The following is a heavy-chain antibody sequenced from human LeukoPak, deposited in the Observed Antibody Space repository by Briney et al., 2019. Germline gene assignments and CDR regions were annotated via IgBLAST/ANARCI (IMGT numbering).Heavy chain of an antibody. CDR2: IRTTNDGGTI. V-gene: IGHV3-15*01. J-gene: IGHJ5*02. CDR3: IIDIAILAYCGGDCSGP. D-gene: IGHD2-21*02. Sequence: GGSLRLSCAASGFSFSNAYMSWVRQAPGKGLEWVGRIRTTNDGGTIDYAAPVKGRFTISRDDSKNTMYLQMNSLKTEDTAVYYCIIDIAILAYCGGDCSGPWGQGTLVSVSS. CDR1: GFSFSNAY.